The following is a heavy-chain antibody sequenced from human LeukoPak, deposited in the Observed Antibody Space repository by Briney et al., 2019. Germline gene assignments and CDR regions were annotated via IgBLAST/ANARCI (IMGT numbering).Heavy chain of an antibody. D-gene: IGHD6-19*01. Sequence: GGSLRLSCAASGFTFNNYRMNWVRQAPGKGLEWVSSISSSGTYIYYADSVKGRFTISRDNAKNSLYLQMNSLRAEDTAVYYCVNQISGWVYWGQGTLVTVSS. CDR3: VNQISGWVY. CDR2: ISSSGTYI. J-gene: IGHJ4*02. V-gene: IGHV3-21*01. CDR1: GFTFNNYR.